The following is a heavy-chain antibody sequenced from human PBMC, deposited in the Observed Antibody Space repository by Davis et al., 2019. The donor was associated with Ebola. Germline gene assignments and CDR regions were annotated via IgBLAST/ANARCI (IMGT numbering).Heavy chain of an antibody. Sequence: GGSLRLSCAASGFTFSSYWMSWVRQAPGKGLEWVANIKQDGSEKYYVDSVKGRFTISRDNAKNSLYLQMNSLRAEDTAVYYCARGGIAVAEDFDYWGQGTLVTVSS. CDR2: IKQDGSEK. CDR3: ARGGIAVAEDFDY. J-gene: IGHJ4*02. V-gene: IGHV3-7*03. CDR1: GFTFSSYW. D-gene: IGHD6-19*01.